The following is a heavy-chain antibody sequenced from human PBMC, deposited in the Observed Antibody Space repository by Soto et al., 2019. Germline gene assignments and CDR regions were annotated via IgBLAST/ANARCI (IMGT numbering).Heavy chain of an antibody. CDR1: GGSISSYY. CDR2: IYYSGST. V-gene: IGHV4-59*08. Sequence: SETLSLTCTVSGGSISSYYWSWIRQPPGKGLEWIGYIYYSGSTNYNPSLKSRVTISVDTSRNQFSLHLNSVTAADTAVYWCARHENGGTYPMAYWGQGTLVTVSS. D-gene: IGHD1-26*01. CDR3: ARHENGGTYPMAY. J-gene: IGHJ4*02.